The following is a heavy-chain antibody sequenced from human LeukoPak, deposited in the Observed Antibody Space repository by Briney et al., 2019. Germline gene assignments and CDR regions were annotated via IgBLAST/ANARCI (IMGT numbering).Heavy chain of an antibody. Sequence: PGGSLRLSCAASGFTFGSYAMYWVRQAPGKGLEWVSGIFGSSGSAHYADSVKGRFTISRDNSKNTVYLQMDSLRVEDTAIYYCAKTITGYSSGRYPAWPIDYWGQGTLVTVYS. CDR3: AKTITGYSSGRYPAWPIDY. CDR1: GFTFGSYA. V-gene: IGHV3-23*01. CDR2: IFGSSGSA. D-gene: IGHD2-15*01. J-gene: IGHJ4*02.